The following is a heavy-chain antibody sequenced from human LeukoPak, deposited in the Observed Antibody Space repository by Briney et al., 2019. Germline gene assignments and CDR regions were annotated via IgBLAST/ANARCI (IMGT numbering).Heavy chain of an antibody. Sequence: SETLSLTCTVSGGSISSYYWSWIRQPPGKGLEWIGYIYYSGSTNYNPSLKSRVTISVDTSKNQFSLKLSSVTAADTGVYYCARHTVTRYYYYGMDVWGQGTTVTVSS. CDR3: ARHTVTRYYYYGMDV. V-gene: IGHV4-59*01. CDR2: IYYSGST. CDR1: GGSISSYY. D-gene: IGHD4-17*01. J-gene: IGHJ6*02.